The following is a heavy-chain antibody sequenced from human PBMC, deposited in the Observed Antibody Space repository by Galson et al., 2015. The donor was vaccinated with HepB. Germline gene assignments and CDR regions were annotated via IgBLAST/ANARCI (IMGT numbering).Heavy chain of an antibody. D-gene: IGHD5-18*01. J-gene: IGHJ6*03. CDR1: GYTFTGYY. Sequence: SVKVSCKASGYTFTGYYMHWVRQAPGQGLEWMGWINPNSGGTNYAQKFQGRVTMTRDTSISTAYMELSRLRSDDTAVYYCARDRGTAMEDYYYYYMDVWGKGTTVTVSS. CDR2: INPNSGGT. V-gene: IGHV1-2*02. CDR3: ARDRGTAMEDYYYYYMDV.